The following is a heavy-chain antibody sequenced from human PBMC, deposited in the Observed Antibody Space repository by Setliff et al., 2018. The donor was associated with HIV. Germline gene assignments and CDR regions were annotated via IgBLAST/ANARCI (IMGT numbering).Heavy chain of an antibody. J-gene: IGHJ4*02. V-gene: IGHV1-46*01. Sequence: GASVKVSCKASGGTFSSYAISWVRQAPGQGLEWMGVINPTGGSTRNTQKFQGRVAMTRDTSTSTVYMELSSLRSEDTAVYYCATGILGYCSGGSCYSERPHYDYWGQGTLVTVSS. D-gene: IGHD2-15*01. CDR3: ATGILGYCSGGSCYSERPHYDY. CDR1: GGTFSSYA. CDR2: INPTGGST.